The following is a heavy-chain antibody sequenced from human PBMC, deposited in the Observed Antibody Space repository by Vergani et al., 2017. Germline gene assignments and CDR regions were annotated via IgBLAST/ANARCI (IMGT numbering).Heavy chain of an antibody. CDR2: IWYDGSNK. CDR1: GYRFSSYG. J-gene: IGHJ6*03. Sequence: QVQLVESGGGVVQPGRSLRLSCAASGYRFSSYGMNWVRQAPGKGLEWVAVIWYDGSNKYYADSVKGRFTISRDNSQNTVNMKMNSLRVDDTAVYYCAKVLGGCNSISCSYYMDVWGKGTMVTV. D-gene: IGHD2/OR15-2a*01. CDR3: AKVLGGCNSISCSYYMDV. V-gene: IGHV3-33*06.